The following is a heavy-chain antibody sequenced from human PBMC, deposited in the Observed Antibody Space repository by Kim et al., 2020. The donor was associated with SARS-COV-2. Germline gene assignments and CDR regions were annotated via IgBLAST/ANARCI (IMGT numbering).Heavy chain of an antibody. D-gene: IGHD5-12*01. CDR3: ARRGEMATIIGQYYFDY. CDR1: GGSISSSSYY. Sequence: SETLSLTCTVSGGSISSSSYYWGWIRQPPGKGLEWIGSIYYSGSTYYNPSLKSRVTISVDTSKHQFSLKLSSVTAADTAVYYCARRGEMATIIGQYYFDYWGQGTLVTVSS. V-gene: IGHV4-39*01. CDR2: IYYSGST. J-gene: IGHJ4*02.